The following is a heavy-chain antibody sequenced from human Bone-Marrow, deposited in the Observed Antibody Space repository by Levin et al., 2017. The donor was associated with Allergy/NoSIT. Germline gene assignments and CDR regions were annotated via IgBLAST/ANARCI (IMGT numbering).Heavy chain of an antibody. D-gene: IGHD3-10*01. J-gene: IGHJ6*02. CDR3: TRDCSFGSGTCHYYFYGMDV. CDR2: IKSTGSGGTT. Sequence: SCRASGYTFGDYSVNWFRQAPGKGLEWVGFIKSTGSGGTTDYAASVRGRFTISRDDSKSIVYLQMNSLKTEDTAVYYCTRDCSFGSGTCHYYFYGMDVWGQGTTVSVSS. CDR1: GYTFGDYS. V-gene: IGHV3-49*03.